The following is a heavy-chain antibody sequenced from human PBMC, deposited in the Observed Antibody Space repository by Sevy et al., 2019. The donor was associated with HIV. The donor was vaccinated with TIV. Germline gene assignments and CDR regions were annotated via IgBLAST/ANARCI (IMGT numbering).Heavy chain of an antibody. CDR1: GKTLSELS. D-gene: IGHD3-22*01. V-gene: IGHV1-24*01. CDR3: ATTREYYSDNSGYFDY. J-gene: IGHJ4*02. Sequence: ASVKVSCTVSGKTLSELSMQWVRQAPGKGLEWMGSFDPEDGETIYAQNFQGRVTMTEDTFTDTAYMELSSLRSEDTAVYYCATTREYYSDNSGYFDYWGQGTLVTVSS. CDR2: FDPEDGET.